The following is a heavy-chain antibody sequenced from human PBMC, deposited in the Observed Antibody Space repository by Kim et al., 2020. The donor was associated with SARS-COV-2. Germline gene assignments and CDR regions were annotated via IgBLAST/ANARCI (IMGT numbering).Heavy chain of an antibody. CDR2: SGNT. Sequence: SGNTGYAQEFQGRVTMTRNTSISTAYMELSSLRSEDTAVYYCARGPIFDYWGQGTLVTVSS. V-gene: IGHV1-8*01. J-gene: IGHJ4*02. CDR3: ARGPIFDY.